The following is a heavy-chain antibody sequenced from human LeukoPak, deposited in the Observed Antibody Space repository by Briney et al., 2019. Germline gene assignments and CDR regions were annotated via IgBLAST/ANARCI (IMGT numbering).Heavy chain of an antibody. J-gene: IGHJ6*02. D-gene: IGHD6-19*01. Sequence: PSETLSLTCTVSGGSISSYYWSWIRQPPGKGLEWIGYIYYSGSTNYNPSLKSRVTISVDTSKNQFSLKLSSVTAADTAVYYCARDRGAVAGNSYYYYGMDVWGQGTTVTVSS. CDR3: ARDRGAVAGNSYYYYGMDV. V-gene: IGHV4-59*12. CDR1: GGSISSYY. CDR2: IYYSGST.